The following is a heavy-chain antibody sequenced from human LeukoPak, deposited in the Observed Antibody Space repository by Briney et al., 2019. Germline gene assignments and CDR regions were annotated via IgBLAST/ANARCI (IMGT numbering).Heavy chain of an antibody. V-gene: IGHV4-59*01. CDR3: ARNGRDYWYFDL. Sequence: SETLSLTCTVSGGSINNYYWSWIRQPPGKGLEWIGYIYYTGSTNYNPSLKSRVTISLDTSKNQFSLKLSSVTAADKAVDYCARNGRDYWYFDLWGRGTLVTVSS. CDR2: IYYTGST. CDR1: GGSINNYY. J-gene: IGHJ2*01. D-gene: IGHD2-8*01.